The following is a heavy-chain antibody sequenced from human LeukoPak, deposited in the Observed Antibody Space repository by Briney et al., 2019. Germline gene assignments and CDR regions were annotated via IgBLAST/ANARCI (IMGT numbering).Heavy chain of an antibody. CDR2: INSDSGFT. CDR3: ARNFDMKGFDP. D-gene: IGHD3-9*01. CDR1: GYTFTGYY. Sequence: ASVKVSCTASGYTFTGYYMNWVRQAPGQGLEWMGWINSDSGFTKYAQKFQGRVTMTRDTSITTVYMDLTRLTSDDTAVYYCARNFDMKGFDPWGQGTLVTVSS. V-gene: IGHV1-2*02. J-gene: IGHJ5*02.